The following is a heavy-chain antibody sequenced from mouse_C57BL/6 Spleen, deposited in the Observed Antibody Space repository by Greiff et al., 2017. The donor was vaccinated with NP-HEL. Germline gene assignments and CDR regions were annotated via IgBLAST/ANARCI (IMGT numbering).Heavy chain of an antibody. CDR3: ARGAVRYAMDY. CDR1: GFTFSDYG. J-gene: IGHJ4*01. Sequence: EVMLVESGGGLVKPGGSLKLSCAASGFTFSDYGMHWVRQAPEKGLEWVAYISSGSSTIYYADTVKGRFTISRDNAKNTLFLQMTSLRSEDTAMYYCARGAVRYAMDYWGQGTSVTVSS. CDR2: ISSGSSTI. D-gene: IGHD6-1*01. V-gene: IGHV5-17*01.